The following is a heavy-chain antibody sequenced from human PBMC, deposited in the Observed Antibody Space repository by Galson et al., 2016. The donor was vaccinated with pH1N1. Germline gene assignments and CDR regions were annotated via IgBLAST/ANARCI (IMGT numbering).Heavy chain of an antibody. Sequence: TLSLTCTVSGGSISSDNYCWPWIRQPAGKGLEWIGRIYRSGTTIYNPSLKSRVTLSLDTSRNHFSLRLNSVTAADMAVYYCAREYSGYDWEGERFDIWGQGTVVTVSS. CDR3: AREYSGYDWEGERFDI. CDR2: IYRSGTT. V-gene: IGHV4-61*02. J-gene: IGHJ3*02. CDR1: GGSISSDNYC. D-gene: IGHD5-12*01.